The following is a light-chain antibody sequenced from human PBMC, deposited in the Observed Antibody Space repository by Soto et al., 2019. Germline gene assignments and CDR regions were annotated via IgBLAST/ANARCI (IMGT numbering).Light chain of an antibody. CDR3: QQHDNSPWM. V-gene: IGKV3-20*01. J-gene: IGKJ1*01. CDR2: GAS. Sequence: EIVLTQSPGTLSLSPGERATLSCRASQSVIGNYLAWYQQKPGQAPRLLFYGASTRAAGSPDRFSGSGSGTDFTLTISRLEPEDFAFYYCQQHDNSPWMFGQGTKVDIK. CDR1: QSVIGNY.